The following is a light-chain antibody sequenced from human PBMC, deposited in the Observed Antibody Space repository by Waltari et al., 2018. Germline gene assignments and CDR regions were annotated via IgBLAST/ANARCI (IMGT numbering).Light chain of an antibody. CDR3: QQYGSSPYT. Sequence: EIVLTQSPGTLSLSAGERATLSCRVSQTVSNNYLAWYQQKPGQAPRLLIYGASTRATGIQDKFRGSGVGADFTLTISRLDPEDFAMYFCQQYGSSPYTFGQGTKLE. J-gene: IGKJ2*01. CDR2: GAS. V-gene: IGKV3-20*01. CDR1: QTVSNNY.